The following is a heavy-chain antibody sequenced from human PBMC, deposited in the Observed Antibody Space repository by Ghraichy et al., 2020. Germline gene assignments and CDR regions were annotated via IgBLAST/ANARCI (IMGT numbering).Heavy chain of an antibody. CDR1: SGSMNSNSHC. CDR2: SCYSGST. J-gene: IGHJ6*02. V-gene: IGHV4-39*01. Sequence: SETLSLTCTVSSGSMNSNSHCWGWIRQPPGKGPEWIGSSCYSGSTYYNPSLKSRVTIYVDTSKNQFSLKLRSVTGADTAVYYCARSSFIVGRPRYGLDVWGQGTTVTVSS. D-gene: IGHD1-26*01. CDR3: ARSSFIVGRPRYGLDV.